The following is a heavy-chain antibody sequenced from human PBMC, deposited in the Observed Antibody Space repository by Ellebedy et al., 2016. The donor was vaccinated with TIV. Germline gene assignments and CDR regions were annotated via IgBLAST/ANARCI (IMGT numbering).Heavy chain of an antibody. CDR2: ISPDGRGT. CDR3: VRVFYGSGSSLQH. D-gene: IGHD3-10*01. CDR1: EFTFTSYW. J-gene: IGHJ1*01. V-gene: IGHV3-74*01. Sequence: GESLKISCAASEFTFTSYWIHWVRQTPGKGLVWVSSISPDGRGTSYADSVKGRFTISRDNTKNTLYLQMNSLRTEDTALYYCVRVFYGSGSSLQHWGPGTLVSVSS.